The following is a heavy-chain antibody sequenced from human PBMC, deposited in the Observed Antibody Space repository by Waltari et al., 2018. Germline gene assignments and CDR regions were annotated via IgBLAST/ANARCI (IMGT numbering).Heavy chain of an antibody. CDR2: IIPIFGPA. Sequence: QVQLVQSGAEVKKPGSSVKVSCKASGGTFSSYAISWVRQAPGQGLEWMGGIIPIFGPANYAQKFQGRVTITTDESTSTAYMELSSLRAEDTAVYYCATFYNWNYANAFDIWGQGTMVTVSS. CDR1: GGTFSSYA. CDR3: ATFYNWNYANAFDI. J-gene: IGHJ3*02. V-gene: IGHV1-69*05. D-gene: IGHD1-7*01.